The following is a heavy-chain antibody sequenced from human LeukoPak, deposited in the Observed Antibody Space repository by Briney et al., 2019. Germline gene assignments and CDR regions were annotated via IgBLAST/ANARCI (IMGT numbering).Heavy chain of an antibody. CDR1: GFTFSSYA. CDR2: TSGSGGST. Sequence: GGSLRLSCAASGFTFSSYAMHWVRQAPGKGLEWVSATSGSGGSTYYADSVEGRFTISRDNSKNTLYLQMNSLRAEDTAVYYCAKAYCGGNCYSIFDYWGQGTLVTVSS. J-gene: IGHJ4*02. D-gene: IGHD2-21*02. CDR3: AKAYCGGNCYSIFDY. V-gene: IGHV3-23*01.